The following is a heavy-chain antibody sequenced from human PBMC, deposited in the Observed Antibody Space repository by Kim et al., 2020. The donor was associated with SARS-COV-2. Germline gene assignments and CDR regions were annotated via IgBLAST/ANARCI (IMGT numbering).Heavy chain of an antibody. V-gene: IGHV3-48*04. CDR1: GFTFSSYS. J-gene: IGHJ3*02. CDR3: ARPDCSSTSCYRSDAFDI. CDR2: ISSSSSTI. D-gene: IGHD2-2*01. Sequence: GGSLRLSCAASGFTFSSYSMNWVRQAPGKGLEWVSYISSSSSTIYYADSVKGRFTISRDNAKNSLYLQMNSLRAEDTAVYYCARPDCSSTSCYRSDAFDIWGQGTMVTVSS.